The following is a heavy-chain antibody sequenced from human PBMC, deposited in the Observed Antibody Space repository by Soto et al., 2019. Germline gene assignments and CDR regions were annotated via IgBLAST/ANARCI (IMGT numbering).Heavy chain of an antibody. V-gene: IGHV3-23*01. J-gene: IGHJ4*02. CDR3: AKDSTRSSGWYLDY. CDR2: ISGSGGST. D-gene: IGHD6-19*01. CDR1: GFSFSRYG. Sequence: PGGSLRLSCVASGFSFSRYGMSWVRQAPGKGLEWVSAISGSGGSTDYADSVKGRFTISRDNSDNTLYLQMNSLRVEDTAVYYCAKDSTRSSGWYLDYWGQGTLVTVS.